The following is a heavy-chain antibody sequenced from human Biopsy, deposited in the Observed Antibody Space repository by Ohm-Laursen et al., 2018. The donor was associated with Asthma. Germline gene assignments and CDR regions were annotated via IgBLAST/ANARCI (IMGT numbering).Heavy chain of an antibody. CDR1: GYTFNSAG. CDR3: ARAVDYSHYYGIDV. Sequence: SSVKVSCKTSGYTFNSAGITWVRQAPGQGLEWMGWISVYNGNTKVAQKLQDRVTMITDTPTSTAYMELRNLRSDDTAVYFCARAVDYSHYYGIDVWGQGTTVTVS. J-gene: IGHJ6*02. D-gene: IGHD3-10*01. CDR2: ISVYNGNT. V-gene: IGHV1-18*01.